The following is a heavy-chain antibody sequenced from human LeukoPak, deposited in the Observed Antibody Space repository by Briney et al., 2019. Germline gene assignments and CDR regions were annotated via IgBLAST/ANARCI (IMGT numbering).Heavy chain of an antibody. CDR2: IKQDGSEK. CDR3: ARVGMSRMGYYYYMDV. V-gene: IGHV3-7*01. Sequence: GGSLRLSCAASGFTFSSYWMSWVRQAPGKGLEWVANIKQDGSEKYYVDSVKGRFTISRDNAKNSLYLQMNSLRAEDTAVYYCARVGMSRMGYYYYMDVWGKGTTVTVSS. CDR1: GFTFSSYW. D-gene: IGHD3-10*01. J-gene: IGHJ6*03.